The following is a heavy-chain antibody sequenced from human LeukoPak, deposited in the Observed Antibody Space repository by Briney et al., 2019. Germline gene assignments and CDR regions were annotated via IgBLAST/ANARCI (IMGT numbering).Heavy chain of an antibody. V-gene: IGHV1-18*01. CDR3: ARVSLRGSGSYYNYYYYYMDV. CDR2: ISTYNGNT. J-gene: IGHJ6*03. Sequence: ASVKVSCKASVYSFSSYDISWVRQAPGQGLEWMGWISTYNGNTKYAQKLQGRVTITTDTSTSTAYMELRSLGSDDTAVYYCARVSLRGSGSYYNYYYYYMDVWGKGTTVTVSS. D-gene: IGHD3-10*01. CDR1: VYSFSSYD.